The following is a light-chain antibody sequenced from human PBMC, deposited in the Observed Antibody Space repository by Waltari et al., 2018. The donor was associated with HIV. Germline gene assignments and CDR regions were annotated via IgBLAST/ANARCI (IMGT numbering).Light chain of an antibody. CDR3: AAWDDSLAWV. CDR2: SNN. CDR1: SSNIGSNT. Sequence: QSVLTQPPSPSGTPGQGVTISCSGSSSNIGSNTVNWYPQLPGTAPKLLISSNNQRPAGVPDRFAGSKSGTSASLAISGLQSEDEADYYCAAWDDSLAWVFGGGTKLTVL. V-gene: IGLV1-44*01. J-gene: IGLJ3*02.